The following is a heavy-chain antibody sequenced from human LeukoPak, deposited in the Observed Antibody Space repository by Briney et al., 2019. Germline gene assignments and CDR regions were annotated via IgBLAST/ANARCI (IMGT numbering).Heavy chain of an antibody. CDR3: AHIYGAYDSFLDY. V-gene: IGHV3-7*01. J-gene: IGHJ4*02. D-gene: IGHD4-17*01. Sequence: GGSLRLSCAASGFTFSSYWMSWVRQAPGRGLEWVANMKQDGSEKYYVDSVKGRFTISRDNAKNSLFLQMDGLRVEDTAVYYCAHIYGAYDSFLDYWGQGTLVTVSS. CDR1: GFTFSSYW. CDR2: MKQDGSEK.